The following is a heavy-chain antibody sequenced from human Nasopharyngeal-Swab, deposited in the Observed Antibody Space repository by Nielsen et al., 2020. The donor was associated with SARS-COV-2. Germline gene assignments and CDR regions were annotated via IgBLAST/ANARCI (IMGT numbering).Heavy chain of an antibody. CDR2: ISRSSSYI. CDR1: GFTFSSYS. D-gene: IGHD6-13*01. V-gene: IGHV3-21*01. CDR3: ARAEGRSSSWPYYYYYGMDV. J-gene: IGHJ6*02. Sequence: GESLKISCAASGFTFSSYSMNWVRQAPGKGLEWVSSISRSSSYIYYADSVKGRFTISRDNAKNSLYLQMNSLRAEDTAVYYCARAEGRSSSWPYYYYYGMDVWGQGTTVTVSS.